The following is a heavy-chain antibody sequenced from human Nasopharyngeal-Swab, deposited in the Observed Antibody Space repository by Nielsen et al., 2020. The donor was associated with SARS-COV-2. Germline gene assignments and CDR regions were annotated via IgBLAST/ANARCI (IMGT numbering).Heavy chain of an antibody. D-gene: IGHD3-3*01. CDR3: AKAPYDFWSGYSYYFDY. CDR1: GFSFSTYA. J-gene: IGHJ4*02. CDR2: ISGTGGST. Sequence: GESLKISCAASGFSFSTYAMTWVRQAPGKGLEWVSAISGTGGSTFYADSVKGRFTISRDNSKDTLYLQMNSLRGEDTAVYYCAKAPYDFWSGYSYYFDYWGQGTLVTVSS. V-gene: IGHV3-23*01.